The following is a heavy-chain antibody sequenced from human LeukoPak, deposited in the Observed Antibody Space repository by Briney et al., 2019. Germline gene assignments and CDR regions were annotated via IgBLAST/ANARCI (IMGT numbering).Heavy chain of an antibody. CDR1: GYSISSGYY. CDR2: IHHSGVT. V-gene: IGHV4-38-2*02. D-gene: IGHD3-22*01. Sequence: SETLSLTCTVSGYSISSGYYWIWIRQPPGRGLEWIATIHHSGVTYYNPSLKSRVTVSVDTSKNQFSLKLGSVTAASTAVYYCARYTANTAGYSFDFWGQGALVTVSS. CDR3: ARYTANTAGYSFDF. J-gene: IGHJ4*02.